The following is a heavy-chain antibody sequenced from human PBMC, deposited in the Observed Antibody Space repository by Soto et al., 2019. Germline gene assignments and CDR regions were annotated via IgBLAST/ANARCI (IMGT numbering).Heavy chain of an antibody. CDR1: GFTFSSYW. V-gene: IGHV3-7*01. Sequence: EVQLVESGGGLVQPGGSLRLSCAASGFTFSSYWMSWVRQAPGKGLEWVANIKQDGSEKYYVDSVKGRFTISRDNAKNSLYLQMNRRRFEDTAVDYSARHADCGGDSAVYYFAFGGQGTMVYVSS. D-gene: IGHD2-21*02. CDR2: IKQDGSEK. J-gene: IGHJ4*02. CDR3: ARHADCGGDSAVYYFAF.